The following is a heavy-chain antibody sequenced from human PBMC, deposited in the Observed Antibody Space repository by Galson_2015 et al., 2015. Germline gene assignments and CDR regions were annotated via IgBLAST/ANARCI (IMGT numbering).Heavy chain of an antibody. CDR3: ARVGGVAAAPDYYYYYGMDV. Sequence: SLRLSCAASGFTFSSYGMHWVRQAPGKGLEWVAVRWYDGSNKYYADSVKGRFTISRDDSENTLYLQMNSLRAEDTAVYYCARVGGVAAAPDYYYYYGMDVWGQGTTVTVSS. CDR1: GFTFSSYG. D-gene: IGHD6-13*01. J-gene: IGHJ6*02. V-gene: IGHV3-33*01. CDR2: RWYDGSNK.